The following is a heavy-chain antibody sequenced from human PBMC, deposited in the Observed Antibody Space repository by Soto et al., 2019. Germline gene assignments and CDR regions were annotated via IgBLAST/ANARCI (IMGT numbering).Heavy chain of an antibody. J-gene: IGHJ5*02. CDR1: GFSLSTDGVG. CDR3: AQLSGYDAGGWFDP. Sequence: QITLKESGPTLVKPTQTLTLTCTFSGFSLSTDGVGVGWIRQPPGKAPEWLALIYWNDDKRFSPSLKTRLTITKDTSKTQVVLTLTNMDPVDTATYYCAQLSGYDAGGWFDPWGQGTLVTVSS. CDR2: IYWNDDK. D-gene: IGHD5-12*01. V-gene: IGHV2-5*01.